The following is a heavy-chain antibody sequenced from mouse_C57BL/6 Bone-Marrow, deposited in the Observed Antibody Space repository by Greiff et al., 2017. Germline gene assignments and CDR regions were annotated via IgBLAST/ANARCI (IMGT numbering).Heavy chain of an antibody. Sequence: VQLVESGPGLVQPSQSLSITCTVSGFSLTSYGVHWVRQSPGKGLEWLGVIWSGGSTDYNAAFISRLSISKDNSKSQVFFKMNSLQSYDTAIYYCARRGGYDGFAYWGQGTLVTVSA. CDR1: GFSLTSYG. CDR3: ARRGGYDGFAY. D-gene: IGHD2-2*01. V-gene: IGHV2-2*03. CDR2: IWSGGST. J-gene: IGHJ3*01.